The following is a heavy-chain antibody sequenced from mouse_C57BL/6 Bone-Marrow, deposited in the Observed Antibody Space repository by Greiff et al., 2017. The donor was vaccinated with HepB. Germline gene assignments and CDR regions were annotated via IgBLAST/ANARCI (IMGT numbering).Heavy chain of an antibody. CDR1: GFTFSSYA. J-gene: IGHJ2*01. D-gene: IGHD2-3*01. V-gene: IGHV5-4*03. CDR2: ISDGGSYT. CDR3: ARALGDGYFDY. Sequence: DVKLVESGGGLVKPGGSLKLSCAASGFTFSSYAMSWVRQTPEKRLEWVATISDGGSYTYYPDNVKGRVTISRYNAKNNLYLQMSHLKSEDTAMSYCARALGDGYFDYWGQGTTLTVSS.